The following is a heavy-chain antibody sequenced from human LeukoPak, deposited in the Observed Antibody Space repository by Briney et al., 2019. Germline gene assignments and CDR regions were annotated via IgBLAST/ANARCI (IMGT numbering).Heavy chain of an antibody. D-gene: IGHD3-9*01. CDR2: VSYDGSNK. J-gene: IGHJ4*02. Sequence: GGSLRLSCVASGFTFSSYAMHWVRQAPGKGLEWVAVVSYDGSNKYYADSVKGRFTVSRDNSKNTLYLQMNSLRAEDTAVYYCARDQARYDILTGYYSDPAGNDYWGQGTLVTVSS. V-gene: IGHV3-30-3*01. CDR1: GFTFSSYA. CDR3: ARDQARYDILTGYYSDPAGNDY.